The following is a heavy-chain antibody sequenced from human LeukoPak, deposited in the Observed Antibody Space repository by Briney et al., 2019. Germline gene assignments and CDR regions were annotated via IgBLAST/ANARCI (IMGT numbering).Heavy chain of an antibody. CDR1: GYTFTAYY. CDR2: INPKSGDT. Sequence: GASVKVSCKAYGYTFTAYYMHWVRQAPGQGPEWMGWINPKSGDTNYAQKFQGRVTMTRDTSISTGYMELSRLTSDDTAVYCCARETGQFEHDSWGQGTLVTVSS. J-gene: IGHJ4*02. CDR3: ARETGQFEHDS. V-gene: IGHV1-2*02. D-gene: IGHD5-24*01.